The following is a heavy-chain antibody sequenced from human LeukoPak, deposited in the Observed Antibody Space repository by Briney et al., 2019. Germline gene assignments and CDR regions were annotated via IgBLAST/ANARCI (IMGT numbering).Heavy chain of an antibody. CDR1: GFTVSCSA. CDR3: STNYDILTGYWGLNWFDL. J-gene: IGHJ5*02. CDR2: IRSKANSYAT. Sequence: GGSLRLSGAASGFTVSCSAMLWVRQASGKGLVWFVRIRSKANSYATAYAASVKGRFNISRDDSEKTAYLQMNSLKAEDTAVYYCSTNYDILTGYWGLNWFDLWGQGTLVTVSS. V-gene: IGHV3-73*01. D-gene: IGHD3-9*01.